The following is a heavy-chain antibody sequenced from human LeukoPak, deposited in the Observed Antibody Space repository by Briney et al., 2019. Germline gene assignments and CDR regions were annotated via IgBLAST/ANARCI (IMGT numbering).Heavy chain of an antibody. J-gene: IGHJ4*02. CDR3: VRDGGVSGYDLLDY. CDR1: GFTFSNYW. Sequence: GGSPRLSCAASGFTFSNYWMTWVRQAPGKGLEWVAHINQDGSKEYYMDSVKARFTISRDNAKNSLSLQMNSLRAEDTAVYYCVRDGGVSGYDLLDYWGQGTLVTVSS. D-gene: IGHD5-12*01. V-gene: IGHV3-7*01. CDR2: INQDGSKE.